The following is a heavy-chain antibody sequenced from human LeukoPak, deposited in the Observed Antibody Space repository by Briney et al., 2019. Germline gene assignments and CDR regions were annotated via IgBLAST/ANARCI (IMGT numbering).Heavy chain of an antibody. J-gene: IGHJ5*02. CDR3: ARDHPNRYYDSSDRFDP. V-gene: IGHV1-46*01. CDR2: INPSGGST. Sequence: ASVKVSCKASGYTFTSYYMHWVRQAPGQGLEWMGIINPSGGSTSYAQKFQGRVTMTRDTSTSTVYMELSSLRSEDTAVYYCARDHPNRYYDSSDRFDPWGQGTLVTVSS. D-gene: IGHD3-22*01. CDR1: GYTFTSYY.